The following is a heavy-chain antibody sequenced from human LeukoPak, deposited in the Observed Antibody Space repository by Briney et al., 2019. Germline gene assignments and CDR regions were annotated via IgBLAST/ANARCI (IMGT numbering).Heavy chain of an antibody. Sequence: GGSLRLSCAASGFTFSDYYMSWIRQAPGKGLEWVSYISSSGSTIYYADSVKGRFTISRDNAKNSLYLQMNSLRAEDTAVYYCARDEILANYYDSSGYQGPHDAFDIWGQGTMVTLSS. CDR2: ISSSGSTI. CDR1: GFTFSDYY. V-gene: IGHV3-11*04. D-gene: IGHD3-22*01. CDR3: ARDEILANYYDSSGYQGPHDAFDI. J-gene: IGHJ3*02.